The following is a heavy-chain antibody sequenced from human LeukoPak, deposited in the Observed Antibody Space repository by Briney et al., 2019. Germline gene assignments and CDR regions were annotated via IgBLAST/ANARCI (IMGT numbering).Heavy chain of an antibody. D-gene: IGHD3-22*01. V-gene: IGHV3-23*01. CDR3: AKDSSSAIAYDSSGYYYGGIDY. CDR2: ISGSGGST. Sequence: PGGSLRLSCAASGFTFSSYAMSWVRQAPGKGLEWVSAISGSGGSTYYADSVKGRFTISRDNSKNTLYLQMNSLRAEDTAVYYCAKDSSSAIAYDSSGYYYGGIDYWGQGTLVTVSS. CDR1: GFTFSSYA. J-gene: IGHJ4*02.